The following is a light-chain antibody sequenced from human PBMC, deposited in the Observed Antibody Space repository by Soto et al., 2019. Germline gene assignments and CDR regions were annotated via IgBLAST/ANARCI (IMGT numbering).Light chain of an antibody. CDR3: QQYGSSPIT. CDR2: AAS. Sequence: DIQMTQSPSTLSASVGDRVTITFLASQGISSWLAWYQQKPGKAPKLLIYAASSLQSGVPSRFSGSGSGTDFTLTISSLQPEDFAVYYCQQYGSSPITFGQGTRLEIK. V-gene: IGKV1-5*01. CDR1: QGISSW. J-gene: IGKJ5*01.